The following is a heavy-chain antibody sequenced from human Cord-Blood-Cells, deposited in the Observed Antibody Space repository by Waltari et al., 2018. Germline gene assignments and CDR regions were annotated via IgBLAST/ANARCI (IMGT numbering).Heavy chain of an antibody. J-gene: IGHJ3*02. V-gene: IGHV5-51*01. Sequence: EVQLVQSGAEVKKPGESLKISGKGSGYSFTSYWIGWVRQMPGKGREWMGIIYPGDSDTRYSPSFQGQVTISADKSISTAYLQWSSLKASDTAMYYCARGGYYDILTGYPPDAFDIWGQGTMVTVSS. CDR1: GYSFTSYW. CDR2: IYPGDSDT. D-gene: IGHD3-9*01. CDR3: ARGGYYDILTGYPPDAFDI.